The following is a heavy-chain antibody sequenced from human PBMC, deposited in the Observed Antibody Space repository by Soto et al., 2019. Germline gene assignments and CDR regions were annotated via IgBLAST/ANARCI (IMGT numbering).Heavy chain of an antibody. CDR2: INHSGST. Sequence: SETLCLTCAVYGGSFSGYDLSWIRQPPGKGLEWIGEINHSGSTNYNPSLKSRVTISVDTSENQVVLTLANMDPVDTATYYCSRETMAGGDGNFDYWGQGIRVTVSS. CDR1: GGSFSGYD. CDR3: SRETMAGGDGNFDY. V-gene: IGHV4-34*06. J-gene: IGHJ4*02. D-gene: IGHD3-10*01.